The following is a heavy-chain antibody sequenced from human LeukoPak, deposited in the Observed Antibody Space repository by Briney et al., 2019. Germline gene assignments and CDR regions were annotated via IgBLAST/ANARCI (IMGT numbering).Heavy chain of an antibody. CDR2: IYHSGST. CDR3: AREIRDYYYYMDV. CDR1: GGSISSSSYY. Sequence: PSETLSLTCTVSGGSISSSSYYWGWIRQPPGKGLEWIGSIYHSGSTYYNPSLKSRVTISVDTSKNQFSLKLSSVTAADTAVYYCAREIRDYYYYMDVWGKGTTVTVSS. J-gene: IGHJ6*03. V-gene: IGHV4-39*07.